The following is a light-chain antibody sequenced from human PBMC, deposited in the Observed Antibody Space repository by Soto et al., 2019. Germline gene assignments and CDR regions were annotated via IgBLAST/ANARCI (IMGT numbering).Light chain of an antibody. Sequence: QSVLTQPPSASGCPGQSVTISCTGTSSDVGGYNHVSWYLQHPGKAPKLMIYEVTKRPSGVPDRFSGSKSGNTASLTVSGLQAEDEADYYCSSYAGSNVMFGGGTKLTVL. J-gene: IGLJ3*02. CDR3: SSYAGSNVM. V-gene: IGLV2-8*01. CDR2: EVT. CDR1: SSDVGGYNH.